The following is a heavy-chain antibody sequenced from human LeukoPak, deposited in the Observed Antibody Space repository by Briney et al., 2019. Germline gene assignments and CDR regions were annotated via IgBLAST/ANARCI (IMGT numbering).Heavy chain of an antibody. D-gene: IGHD3-9*01. V-gene: IGHV3-21*01. CDR1: GFTLRSSR. Sequence: GGSRRPSWAALGFTLRSSRMNWGRQAPGKGLDWVSSITSSSSYIYFADSVKGRFTSSRDNAKKSLYLQMNRLRAEDTAVYYCARDLSDYDILPGYQGLYYDYGMDVWGQGTTVTVSS. J-gene: IGHJ6*02. CDR3: ARDLSDYDILPGYQGLYYDYGMDV. CDR2: ITSSSSYI.